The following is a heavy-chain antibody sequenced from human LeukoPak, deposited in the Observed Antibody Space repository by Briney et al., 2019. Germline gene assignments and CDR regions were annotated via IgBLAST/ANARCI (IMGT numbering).Heavy chain of an antibody. CDR2: IGTAGDT. CDR3: ARENKVGYNFVGDC. Sequence: PGGSLRLSCAASGFTFSSYDMHWVRQATGKGLEWVSAIGTAGDTYYPGSVKGRFTISRENAKNSLYLQMNSLRAGDTAVYYCARENKVGYNFVGDCWGQGTLVTVSS. CDR1: GFTFSSYD. V-gene: IGHV3-13*01. D-gene: IGHD1-1*01. J-gene: IGHJ4*02.